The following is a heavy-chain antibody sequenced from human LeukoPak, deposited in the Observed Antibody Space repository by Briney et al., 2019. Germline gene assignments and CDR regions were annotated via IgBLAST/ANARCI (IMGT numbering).Heavy chain of an antibody. V-gene: IGHV4-61*02. Sequence: SETLSLTCTVSGGSTSSGSYYWSWIRQPAGKGLEWIGRIYTSGSTNYNPSLKSRVTISVDTSKNQFSLKLSSVTAADTAVYYCARLTARFYDFWSQGTLVTVSS. CDR2: IYTSGST. CDR1: GGSTSSGSYY. D-gene: IGHD3-3*01. J-gene: IGHJ4*02. CDR3: ARLTARFYDF.